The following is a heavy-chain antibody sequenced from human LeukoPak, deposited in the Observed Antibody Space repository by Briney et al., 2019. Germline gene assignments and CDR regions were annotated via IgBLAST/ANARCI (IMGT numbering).Heavy chain of an antibody. V-gene: IGHV1-8*01. CDR1: GYTFSTYD. Sequence: ASVKVSCKASGYTFSTYDINWVRQATGQGLEWMGWMNPKSGNTDYAQKFQGRITMTRSTSISTAYLELSSLSSEDTAVYYCAKVVVPATMPYHYYSGMDVWGQGTTVTVSS. J-gene: IGHJ6*02. D-gene: IGHD2-2*01. CDR2: MNPKSGNT. CDR3: AKVVVPATMPYHYYSGMDV.